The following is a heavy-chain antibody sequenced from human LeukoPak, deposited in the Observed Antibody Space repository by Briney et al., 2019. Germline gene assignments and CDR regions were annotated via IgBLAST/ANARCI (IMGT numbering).Heavy chain of an antibody. CDR3: ARDLAGATDFDY. Sequence: GGSLSLSCPASVSTLSSNGRHWARQAPGKGLEWVAVIWYDGSNKYYADSVKGRFTISRDNSKNTLYLQMNSLRAEDTAVYYCARDLAGATDFDYWGQGTLVTVSS. V-gene: IGHV3-33*01. CDR1: VSTLSSNG. CDR2: IWYDGSNK. J-gene: IGHJ4*02. D-gene: IGHD1-26*01.